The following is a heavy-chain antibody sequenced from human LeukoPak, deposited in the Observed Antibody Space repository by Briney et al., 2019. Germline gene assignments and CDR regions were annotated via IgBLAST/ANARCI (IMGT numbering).Heavy chain of an antibody. CDR1: GYTFTSYG. J-gene: IGHJ4*02. V-gene: IGHV1-18*01. Sequence: ASVKVSCKASGYTFTSYGISWVRQAPGQGLEWMGWISAYNGNTNYAQKLQGRVTMTTGTSTSTAYMELRSLRSDDTAVYYCARGITMVRGPSALGYWGQGTLVTVSS. CDR2: ISAYNGNT. CDR3: ARGITMVRGPSALGY. D-gene: IGHD3-10*01.